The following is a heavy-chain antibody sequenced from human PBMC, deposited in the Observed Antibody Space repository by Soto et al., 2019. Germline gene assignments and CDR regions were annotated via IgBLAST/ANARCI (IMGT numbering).Heavy chain of an antibody. D-gene: IGHD3-3*01. CDR1: GYTFTSYA. CDR3: ARGDYSPYDFRSGMGDYYYYMDV. J-gene: IGHJ6*03. CDR2: INAGTGNT. Sequence: QVQLVQSGAEVKKPGASVKVSCKASGYTFTSYAMHWVRQAPGQRLEWMGWINAGTGNTKYSQKFQGRVTITRDTSASTAYMELSSLRSEDTAVYYCARGDYSPYDFRSGMGDYYYYMDVWGKGTTVTVSS. V-gene: IGHV1-3*01.